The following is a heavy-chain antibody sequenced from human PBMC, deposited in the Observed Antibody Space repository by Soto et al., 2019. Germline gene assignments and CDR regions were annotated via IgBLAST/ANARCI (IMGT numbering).Heavy chain of an antibody. J-gene: IGHJ5*02. CDR1: GGSISSYY. V-gene: IGHV4-59*01. D-gene: IGHD3-3*01. CDR3: ARAQYYDFWSGSSGWLDP. CDR2: IYYSGST. Sequence: TSETLSLTCTVSGGSISSYYWSWIRQPPGKGLEWIGYIYYSGSTNYNPSLKSRVTISVDTSKNQFSLKLSSVTAAGTAVYYCARAQYYDFWSGSSGWLDPWGQGTLVTVSS.